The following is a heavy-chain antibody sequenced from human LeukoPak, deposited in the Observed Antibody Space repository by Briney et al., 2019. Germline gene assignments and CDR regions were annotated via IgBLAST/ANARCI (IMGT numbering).Heavy chain of an antibody. CDR1: GYTLTELS. CDR3: ARALGYSGYDGGDASDI. CDR2: FDPEDGET. J-gene: IGHJ3*02. V-gene: IGHV1-24*01. D-gene: IGHD5-12*01. Sequence: ASVKVSCKVSGYTLTELSMHWVRQAPGKGLEWMGGFDPEDGETIYAQKFQGRVTITADESTSTAYMELSSLRSEDTAVYYCARALGYSGYDGGDASDIWGQGTMVTVSS.